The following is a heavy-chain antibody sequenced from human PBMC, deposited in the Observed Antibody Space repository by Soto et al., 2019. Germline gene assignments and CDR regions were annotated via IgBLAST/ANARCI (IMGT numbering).Heavy chain of an antibody. Sequence: PGGPLRPSCASSRDPVSMCPIHYAPHSQKKRRARLSVISYDGSNKYYADSVKGRFTISRDNSKNTLYLQMNSLRAEDTAVYYCARSPTMDYSSSSGPTYYYGMDVWGQGTTVTVSS. CDR2: ISYDGSNK. CDR3: ARSPTMDYSSSSGPTYYYGMDV. J-gene: IGHJ6*02. V-gene: IGHV3-30-3*01. CDR1: RDPVSMCP. D-gene: IGHD6-6*01.